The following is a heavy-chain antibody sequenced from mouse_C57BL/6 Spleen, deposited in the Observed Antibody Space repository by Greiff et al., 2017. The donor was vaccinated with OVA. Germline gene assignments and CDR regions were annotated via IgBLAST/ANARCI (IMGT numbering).Heavy chain of an antibody. D-gene: IGHD1-1*01. V-gene: IGHV1-82*01. Sequence: QVQLQQSGPELVKPGASVKISCKASGYAFSSSWMNWVKQRPGKGLEWIGRIYPGDGDTNYNGKFKGKATLTVDKSSSTAYMQLSSLSSEDSAVYFGARHYGSLYYFDYWGQGTTLTVSS. CDR3: ARHYGSLYYFDY. J-gene: IGHJ2*01. CDR1: GYAFSSSW. CDR2: IYPGDGDT.